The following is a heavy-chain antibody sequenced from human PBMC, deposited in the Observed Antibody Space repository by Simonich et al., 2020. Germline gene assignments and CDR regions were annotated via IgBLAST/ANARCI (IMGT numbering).Heavy chain of an antibody. J-gene: IGHJ4*02. CDR2: MKREGSST. Sequence: EVQLVESGGGLVQPVGSLRLSCAASGFTFSSYWMHWVRPAPGKGLVMVSSMKREGSSTSDAESVKGRFTISRDNAKNTLYLQMNSLRAEDTAVYYCARGGWSSSWYYWGQGTLVTVSS. CDR3: ARGGWSSSWYY. V-gene: IGHV3-74*01. CDR1: GFTFSSYW. D-gene: IGHD6-13*01.